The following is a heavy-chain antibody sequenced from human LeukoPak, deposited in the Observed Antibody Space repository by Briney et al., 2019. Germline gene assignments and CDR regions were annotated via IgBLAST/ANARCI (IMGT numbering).Heavy chain of an antibody. D-gene: IGHD5-24*01. J-gene: IGHJ4*02. CDR3: ARDRPRMATIPYYFDY. CDR1: GFTFSSYS. CDR2: ISSSSSTI. Sequence: GGSLRLSCAASGFTFSSYSMNWVRQAPGKGLEWVSYISSSSSTIYYADSVKGRFTISRDNAKNSLYLQMNSLRAEDTAVYYCARDRPRMATIPYYFDYWGQGTLVTVSS. V-gene: IGHV3-48*04.